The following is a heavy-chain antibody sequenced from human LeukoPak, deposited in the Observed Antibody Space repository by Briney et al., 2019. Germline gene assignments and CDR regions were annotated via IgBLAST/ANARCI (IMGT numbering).Heavy chain of an antibody. CDR2: IYYSEST. Sequence: SETLSLTCTVSGGSISSSSYYWGWIRQPPGKGLEWIGSIYYSESTHYNPSLKSRVTISVDTSKNQFSLRLSSVTAADTAVYYCARQTIVVVEVGWFDPWGQRTLVTVSS. D-gene: IGHD2-2*01. V-gene: IGHV4-39*01. J-gene: IGHJ5*02. CDR3: ARQTIVVVEVGWFDP. CDR1: GGSISSSSYY.